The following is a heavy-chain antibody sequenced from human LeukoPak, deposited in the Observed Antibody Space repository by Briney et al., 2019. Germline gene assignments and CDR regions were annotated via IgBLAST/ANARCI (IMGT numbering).Heavy chain of an antibody. CDR3: GRRGNGGEIDY. J-gene: IGHJ4*02. V-gene: IGHV4-39*01. CDR1: GNSISYSSYY. CDR2: IYYSGTT. D-gene: IGHD2-8*01. Sequence: PSETLSLTCIVSGNSISYSSYYWGWIRQPPGKGLEWIGSIYYSGTTYYNPSLKSRVTISIDTSKNQFSLKLSSVTAADTAAFYCGRRGNGGEIDYWGQGTLVSVSS.